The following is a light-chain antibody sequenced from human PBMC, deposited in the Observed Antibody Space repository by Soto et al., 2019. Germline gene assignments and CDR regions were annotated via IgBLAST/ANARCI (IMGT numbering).Light chain of an antibody. Sequence: EIVMTQSPATLSVSPGERATLSCRASQSVSSNLAWYQQKPGQAPRLLIYDASTRATGISARFSGSGSGTEFTLTITSLQSEDFAIHYCQQYNNLPLTFGGGTKVAIK. CDR2: DAS. J-gene: IGKJ4*01. CDR3: QQYNNLPLT. V-gene: IGKV3-15*01. CDR1: QSVSSN.